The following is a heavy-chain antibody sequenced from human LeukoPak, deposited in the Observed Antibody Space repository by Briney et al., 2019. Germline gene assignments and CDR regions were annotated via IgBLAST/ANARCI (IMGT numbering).Heavy chain of an antibody. CDR3: ARDGGKYSSSYLLY. V-gene: IGHV3-48*04. D-gene: IGHD6-6*01. Sequence: PGRSLRLSCAASGFTFSSYGMHWVRQAPGKGLEWVSYISSSSSTIYYADSVKGRFTISRDNAKNSLYLQMNSLRAEDTAVYYCARDGGKYSSSYLLYWGQGTLVTVSS. CDR2: ISSSSSTI. CDR1: GFTFSSYG. J-gene: IGHJ4*02.